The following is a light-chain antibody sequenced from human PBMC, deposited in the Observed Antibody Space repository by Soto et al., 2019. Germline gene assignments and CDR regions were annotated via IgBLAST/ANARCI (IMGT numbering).Light chain of an antibody. J-gene: IGKJ4*01. V-gene: IGKV3-11*01. CDR1: QSVTTN. CDR2: DAS. Sequence: DIVMTQSPSTLSVSPGERATLSCRASQSVTTNLAWYQQTPAQAPRLLIYDASNRATGIPARFSGSGSGTDFNLTISSLEPEDFAVYYCQQRDKYVTFGRGTKVDIK. CDR3: QQRDKYVT.